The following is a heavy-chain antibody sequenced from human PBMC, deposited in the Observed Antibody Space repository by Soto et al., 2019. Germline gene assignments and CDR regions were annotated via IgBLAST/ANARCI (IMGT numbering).Heavy chain of an antibody. CDR1: GGSISSYY. Sequence: QVQLQELGPGLVKPSETLSLTCTVSGGSISSYYWSWIRQPPGKGLEWIGYIYYSGSTNYNPSLKIRVTISVDTSKNQFSLKLSSVTAADTAVYYCARATIRQDAFDIWAQGTMVTVSS. CDR3: ARATIRQDAFDI. V-gene: IGHV4-59*08. J-gene: IGHJ3*02. CDR2: IYYSGST.